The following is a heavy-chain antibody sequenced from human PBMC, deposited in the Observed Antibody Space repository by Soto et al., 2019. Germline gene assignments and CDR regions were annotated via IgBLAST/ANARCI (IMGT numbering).Heavy chain of an antibody. CDR2: IYAGDSDT. D-gene: IGHD1-7*01. CDR1: GYTFTSYW. V-gene: IGHV5-51*01. Sequence: PGESLKISCEGSGYTFTSYWIGWVRQMPGEGLEWMGIIYAGDSDTEYSPSFQGQATISVDRSIKTAYLQWSSLKASDTAMYYCVKGHGNYFRTIKFDFWGQGTLVTVSS. CDR3: VKGHGNYFRTIKFDF. J-gene: IGHJ4*02.